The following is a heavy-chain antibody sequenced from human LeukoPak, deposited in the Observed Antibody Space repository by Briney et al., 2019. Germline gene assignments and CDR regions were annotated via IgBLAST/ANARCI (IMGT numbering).Heavy chain of an antibody. CDR3: ARLFPLMVRRVSDAFDI. V-gene: IGHV4-34*01. CDR2: INHGGST. Sequence: SETLSLTCADYGGSFSGDFWSWIRQSPGKGLEWIGEINHGGSTTYNPSLQSRVTMSVDTSKNQFSLKRISVTAADTAVYYCARLFPLMVRRVSDAFDIWGQGTMVTVSS. J-gene: IGHJ3*02. CDR1: GGSFSGDF. D-gene: IGHD3-10*01.